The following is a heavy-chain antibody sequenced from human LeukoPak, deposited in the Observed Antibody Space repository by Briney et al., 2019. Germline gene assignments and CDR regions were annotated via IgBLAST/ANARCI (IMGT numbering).Heavy chain of an antibody. D-gene: IGHD3-9*01. CDR2: ISGSGGST. CDR1: GFTFSSYA. Sequence: GGSLRLSCAASGFTFSSYAMSWVRQAPGKGLEWVSAISGSGGSTYYADSVKGRFTISRDNSKNTLYLQMNSLRAEDTAVYYCAKAYYDILTGYYAPDAFDIWGQRTMVTVSS. V-gene: IGHV3-23*01. CDR3: AKAYYDILTGYYAPDAFDI. J-gene: IGHJ3*02.